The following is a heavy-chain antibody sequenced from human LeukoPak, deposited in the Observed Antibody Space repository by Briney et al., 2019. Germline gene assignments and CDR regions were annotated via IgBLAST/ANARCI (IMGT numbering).Heavy chain of an antibody. D-gene: IGHD3-22*01. CDR2: VGHSGSA. J-gene: IGHJ3*02. Sequence: SETLSLTCVVSGDSISSSSYYWGWIRQPPGKGLEWIGDVGHSGSADYNPSLKSRVTVAADPSKTQFSLKLTSVTAADTAVYYCATRGDYSDTSGNSYDALDIWGQGTMVTVSS. V-gene: IGHV4-39*07. CDR3: ATRGDYSDTSGNSYDALDI. CDR1: GDSISSSSYY.